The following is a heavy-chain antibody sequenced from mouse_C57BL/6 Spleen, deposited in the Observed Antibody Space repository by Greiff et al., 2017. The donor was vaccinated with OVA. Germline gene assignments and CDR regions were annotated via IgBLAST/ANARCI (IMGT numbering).Heavy chain of an antibody. CDR1: GYAFSSYW. J-gene: IGHJ4*01. V-gene: IGHV1-80*01. D-gene: IGHD2-4*01. CDR3: ASEPYDYDPYYAMDY. CDR2: IYPGDGDT. Sequence: QVQLKQSGAELVKPGASVKISCKASGYAFSSYWMNWVKQRPGKGLEWIGQIYPGDGDTNYNGKFKGKATLTADKSSSTAYMQLSSLTSEDSAVYFCASEPYDYDPYYAMDYWGQGTSVTVSS.